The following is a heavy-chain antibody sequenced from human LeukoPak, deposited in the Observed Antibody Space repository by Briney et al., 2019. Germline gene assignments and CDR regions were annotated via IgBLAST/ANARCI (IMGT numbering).Heavy chain of an antibody. CDR1: GFTFSSYV. D-gene: IGHD2-2*01. CDR3: ARGDVVVPALDY. V-gene: IGHV3-30*04. Sequence: GGSLRLSCAASGFTFSSYVMHWVRQAPGKGLEWVAIISYDGSNEYYADSVKGRFTISRDNAKNSLYLQMNSLRAEDTATYYCARGDVVVPALDYWGQGTLVTVSS. J-gene: IGHJ4*02. CDR2: ISYDGSNE.